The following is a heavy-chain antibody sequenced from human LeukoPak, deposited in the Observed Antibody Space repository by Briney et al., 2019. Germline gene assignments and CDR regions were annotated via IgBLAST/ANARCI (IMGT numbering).Heavy chain of an antibody. J-gene: IGHJ5*02. V-gene: IGHV3-7*01. CDR3: ATDGSGGSTQYNWFDP. D-gene: IGHD1-26*01. CDR1: GFPFSRYW. CDR2: IKQDGGEK. Sequence: GGSLRLSRAASGFPFSRYWMYWVRRAPGKGLEWVANIKQDGGEKYYLDSVKGRFTISRDNAKNSLYLQMNNLRVEDTAVYYCATDGSGGSTQYNWFDPWGQGTLVTVSS.